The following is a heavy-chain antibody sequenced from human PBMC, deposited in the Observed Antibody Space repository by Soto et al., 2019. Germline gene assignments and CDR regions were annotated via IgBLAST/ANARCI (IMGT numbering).Heavy chain of an antibody. CDR3: AREGASGFGMDV. D-gene: IGHD1-26*01. CDR1: GGSIRSYY. Sequence: QVQLQESGPGLVKPSETLSLTCNVSGGSIRSYYWSWVRQPAGKALEWIGRIYTSGSTNYNPYLRSRVSITVDTSKNQFSLTVTSVTAADTAVYYCAREGASGFGMDVWGQGTTVTVSS. J-gene: IGHJ6*02. V-gene: IGHV4-4*07. CDR2: IYTSGST.